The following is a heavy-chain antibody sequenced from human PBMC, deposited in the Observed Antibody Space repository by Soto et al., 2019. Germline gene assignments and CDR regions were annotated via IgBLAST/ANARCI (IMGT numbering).Heavy chain of an antibody. CDR1: GGTFSSYA. J-gene: IGHJ6*02. Sequence: QVQLVQSGAEVKKPGSSVKVSCKASGGTFSSYAISWVRQAPGQGLEWMGGIIPIFGTATYAQKFQGRVTITADESTSTAYMELSSLRSEDAAVYYCARSPGRIVVVTARYYYYDGMDVWGQGTTVTVSS. CDR3: ARSPGRIVVVTARYYYYDGMDV. D-gene: IGHD2-21*02. V-gene: IGHV1-69*01. CDR2: IIPIFGTA.